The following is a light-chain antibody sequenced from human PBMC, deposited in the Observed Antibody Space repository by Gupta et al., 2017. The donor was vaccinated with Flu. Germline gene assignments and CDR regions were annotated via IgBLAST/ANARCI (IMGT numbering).Light chain of an antibody. CDR3: QAWDGITVV. CDR1: DLDNKY. J-gene: IGLJ2*01. Sequence: SYDLTQPVSVSVSPGQTASITCSGDDLDNKYVCWYQQKPGQSPVLVVYKDIKRPSGIPERFSGSNSGGTATLTISGTQPRDADEYYWQAWDGITVVFGGGTKLTVL. V-gene: IGLV3-1*01. CDR2: KDI.